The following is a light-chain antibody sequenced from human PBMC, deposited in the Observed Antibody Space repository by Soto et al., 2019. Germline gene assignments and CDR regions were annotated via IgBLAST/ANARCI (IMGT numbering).Light chain of an antibody. Sequence: EIMMSQSPATLSVYAGERATLSCRASRSVSSYLAWYQQKPGQAPRLLIYGASARATGIPARFSGSGSGTEFTLTISSLQSEDFAVYYCQQYNNWPRTFGQGTKVDIK. V-gene: IGKV3-15*01. CDR1: RSVSSY. CDR3: QQYNNWPRT. J-gene: IGKJ1*01. CDR2: GAS.